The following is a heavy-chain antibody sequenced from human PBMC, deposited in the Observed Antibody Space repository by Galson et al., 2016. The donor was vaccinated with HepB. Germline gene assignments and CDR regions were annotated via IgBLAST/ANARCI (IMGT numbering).Heavy chain of an antibody. J-gene: IGHJ5*02. V-gene: IGHV4-31*03. CDR1: GGSVNSGAYY. CDR2: VYHSGRT. Sequence: TLSLTCNVSGGSVNSGAYYWNWIRQHPGQGLEWIGYVYHSGRTIYNPSLESRVSMSMDTSQNQFSLKLTSVTAADTAVYYCARDVLPPSKDPIAISGVLLPGSWVDPGGQGTLVTVSS. CDR3: ARDVLPPSKDPIAISGVLLPGSWVDP. D-gene: IGHD3-3*01.